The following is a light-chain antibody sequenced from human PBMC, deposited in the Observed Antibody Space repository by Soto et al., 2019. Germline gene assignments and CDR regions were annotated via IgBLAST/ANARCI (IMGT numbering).Light chain of an antibody. CDR2: DTS. J-gene: IGKJ1*01. CDR1: QGLANY. CDR3: QKYDKCPRT. V-gene: IGKV1-27*01. Sequence: IQMIQSPSSLSASVGDRVTITCRASQGLANYLAWYQQNPGKVPRLLIYDTSAWQSGVPSRFSGSGSGAEYTLTISSLQSEDVATYYCQKYDKCPRTFGQGTKVDIK.